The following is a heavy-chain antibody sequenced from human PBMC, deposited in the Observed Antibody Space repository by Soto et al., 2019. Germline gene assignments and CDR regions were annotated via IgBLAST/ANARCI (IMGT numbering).Heavy chain of an antibody. CDR1: GFTFGEYA. Sequence: GGSLRLSCAASGFTFGEYAMHWVRRPPGKGLEWVASITWNSDMIGYADSVKGRFTISRDNGENSLYLQMSSLRREDTALYYCAKVGYAYGLRAMDVWGLGTTVTVCS. J-gene: IGHJ6*02. CDR3: AKVGYAYGLRAMDV. V-gene: IGHV3-9*01. D-gene: IGHD2-2*01. CDR2: ITWNSDMI.